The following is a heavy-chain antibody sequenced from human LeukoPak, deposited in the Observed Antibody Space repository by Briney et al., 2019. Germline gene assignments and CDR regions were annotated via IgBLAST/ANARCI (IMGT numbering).Heavy chain of an antibody. CDR1: GFTFSTYV. CDR3: ARDVNLLFFDV. CDR2: ISHDGTDT. Sequence: PGGSLRLSCAASGFTFSTYVMHWVRQAPGKGLMWVSRISHDGTDTSYADSVKGRFTISRDNAKNTLYLQMNGLRADDTAVYYCARDVNLLFFDVWGRGSLVTVSS. J-gene: IGHJ2*01. V-gene: IGHV3-74*01. D-gene: IGHD2/OR15-2a*01.